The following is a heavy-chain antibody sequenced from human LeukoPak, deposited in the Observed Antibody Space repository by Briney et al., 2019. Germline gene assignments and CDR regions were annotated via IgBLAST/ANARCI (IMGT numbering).Heavy chain of an antibody. D-gene: IGHD3-22*01. CDR3: ARDVHSSGYYDNDY. V-gene: IGHV1-18*01. CDR1: GYSFTTHG. CDR2: ISAYSGNT. Sequence: ASVKVSCKASGYSFTTHGISWVRQAPGQGLEWMGWISAYSGNTNYAQKLQGRVTMTIDISTSTAYMELRSLRSDDTAVYYCARDVHSSGYYDNDYWGQGTLVTVSS. J-gene: IGHJ4*02.